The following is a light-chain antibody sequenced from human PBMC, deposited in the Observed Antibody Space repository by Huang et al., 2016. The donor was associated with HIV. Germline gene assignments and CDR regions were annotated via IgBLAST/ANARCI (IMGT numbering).Light chain of an antibody. Sequence: ESVLTQSPGTLSLSPGERATLSGRASPSLSSRYLAWYQQRPGQTPRLLIYDASTRATGIPERVSGSGSGTDCTLTISRLVPEDFVVYYCQQYGSSPPYTFGQGTKLEIK. CDR2: DAS. CDR1: PSLSSRY. J-gene: IGKJ2*01. V-gene: IGKV3-20*01. CDR3: QQYGSSPPYT.